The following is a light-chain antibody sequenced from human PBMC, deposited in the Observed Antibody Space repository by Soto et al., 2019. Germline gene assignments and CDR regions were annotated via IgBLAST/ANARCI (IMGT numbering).Light chain of an antibody. CDR2: GSS. J-gene: IGKJ3*01. CDR3: QQRSNWPPA. CDR1: QGVSDW. Sequence: DIQMIQYPSSESASVGDSVTITCRASQGVSDWLAWYQQKPGEAPKLLIYGSSSLLSGVPSRFSGSGSGTEFTLTISSLEPEDFAVYYCQQRSNWPPAFGPGTKVDIK. V-gene: IGKV1-12*01.